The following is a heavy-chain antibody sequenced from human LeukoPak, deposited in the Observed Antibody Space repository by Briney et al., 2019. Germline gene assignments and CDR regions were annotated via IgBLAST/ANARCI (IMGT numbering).Heavy chain of an antibody. CDR2: IYSGAST. J-gene: IGHJ4*02. CDR3: ARLPNY. V-gene: IGHV3-66*02. Sequence: GGSLRLSCAASGFTVSTHYMTWVRQAPGKGLEWVSVIYSGASTYYADSVTGRFTISRDNSKNTLYLQMNSLRTEDTAVYYCARLPNYWGQGTLVTVSS. CDR1: GFTVSTHY.